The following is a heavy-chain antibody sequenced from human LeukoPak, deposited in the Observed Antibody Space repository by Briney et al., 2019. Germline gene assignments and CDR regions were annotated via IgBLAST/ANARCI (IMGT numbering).Heavy chain of an antibody. D-gene: IGHD3-22*01. CDR3: ARGPYSYDSSGAFDI. J-gene: IGHJ3*02. CDR2: INHSGST. V-gene: IGHV4-34*01. Sequence: KSSETLSLTCAVYGGSFSGYYWSWLRQPPGKGLEWLGEINHSGSTNYNPSLKSRVTISVDTSKNQFSLKLSSVTAADTAVYFCARGPYSYDSSGAFDIWGQGTMVTVSS. CDR1: GGSFSGYY.